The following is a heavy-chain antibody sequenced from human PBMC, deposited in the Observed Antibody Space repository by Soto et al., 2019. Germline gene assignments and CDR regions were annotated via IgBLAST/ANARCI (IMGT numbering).Heavy chain of an antibody. Sequence: LEWMGWINAGNGNTKYSQKFQGRVTITRDTSASTAYMELSSLRSEDTAVYYCARVVTYYDFWSGPGGEFDPWGQGTLVTVSS. CDR3: ARVVTYYDFWSGPGGEFDP. V-gene: IGHV1-3*01. CDR2: INAGNGNT. D-gene: IGHD3-3*01. J-gene: IGHJ5*02.